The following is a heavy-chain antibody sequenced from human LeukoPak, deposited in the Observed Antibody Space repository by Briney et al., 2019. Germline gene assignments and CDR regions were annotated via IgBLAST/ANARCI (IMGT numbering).Heavy chain of an antibody. D-gene: IGHD2-15*01. V-gene: IGHV1-69*13. CDR3: AYCSGGSCYHYYYYMDV. CDR2: IIPIFGTA. Sequence: ASVKVSCKASGGTLSSYAISWVRQAPGQGLEWMGGIIPIFGTANYAQKFQGRVTITADESTSTAYMELSSLRSEDTAVYYCAYCSGGSCYHYYYYMDVWGKGTTVTVSS. CDR1: GGTLSSYA. J-gene: IGHJ6*03.